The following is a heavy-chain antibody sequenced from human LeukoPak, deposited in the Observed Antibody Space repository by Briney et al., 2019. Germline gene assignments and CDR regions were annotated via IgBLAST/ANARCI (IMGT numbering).Heavy chain of an antibody. J-gene: IGHJ4*02. Sequence: GRSLRLSCAASGFTFSSYGMHWVRQAPGKGLEWVAVISYDGSNKYYADSVKGRFTISRDNSKNTLYLQMNSLRAEDTAVYYCAKNLNPYSSSWYYFDYWGQGTLVTVSS. CDR2: ISYDGSNK. D-gene: IGHD6-13*01. CDR3: AKNLNPYSSSWYYFDY. V-gene: IGHV3-30*18. CDR1: GFTFSSYG.